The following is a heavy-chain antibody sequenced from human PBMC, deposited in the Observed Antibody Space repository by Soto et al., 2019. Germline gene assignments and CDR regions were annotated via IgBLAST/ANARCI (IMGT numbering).Heavy chain of an antibody. V-gene: IGHV3-48*02. D-gene: IGHD1-26*01. J-gene: IGHJ4*02. CDR3: ARLAGSTLADY. CDR2: ISRSSSTI. Sequence: EVQLVESGGGLVQPGGSLRLSCAASGFTFSSYGMNWVRQAPGKGLEWVSYISRSSSTIYYVDSVKGRFTISRDNAKNSLYLQMNGLRDEDTGVYYCARLAGSTLADYWDQGTLVTVSS. CDR1: GFTFSSYG.